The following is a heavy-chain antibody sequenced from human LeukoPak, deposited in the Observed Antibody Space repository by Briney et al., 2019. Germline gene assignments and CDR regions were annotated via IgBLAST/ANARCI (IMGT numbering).Heavy chain of an antibody. CDR3: AGPSSGWYCLDY. V-gene: IGHV1-18*01. CDR2: ISAYNGNT. Sequence: GASVKVSCKVSGYTFIRYDINWVRQAPGQGLEWMRWISAYNGNTNYAQKLQGRVTMTTDTSTSTAYMELRSLRSDDTAVYYCAGPSSGWYCLDYWGQGTLVTVSS. CDR1: GYTFIRYD. J-gene: IGHJ4*02. D-gene: IGHD6-19*01.